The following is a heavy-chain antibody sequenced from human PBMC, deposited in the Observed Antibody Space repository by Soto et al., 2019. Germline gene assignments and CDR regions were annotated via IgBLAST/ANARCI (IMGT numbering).Heavy chain of an antibody. CDR3: ARELMGSAEYDVLDI. V-gene: IGHV3-30-3*01. CDR1: GFIFSSYA. J-gene: IGHJ3*02. CDR2: ISYDGSNK. Sequence: QVQLVESGGDVVQPGRSLRLSCAASGFIFSSYAMHWVRQAPGKRLEWVALISYDGSNKYYADSVKGRFTISRDKYKNTVYLQMNSLRAEDTAVYYCARELMGSAEYDVLDIWGQGTMVTVSS. D-gene: IGHD2-8*01.